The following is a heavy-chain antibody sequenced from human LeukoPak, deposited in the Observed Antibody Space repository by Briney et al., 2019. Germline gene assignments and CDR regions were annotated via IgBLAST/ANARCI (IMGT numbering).Heavy chain of an antibody. CDR1: GFPFSSNA. Sequence: PGGPLSLSCEPSGFPFSSNALSWVRQAPGKGLEWVSAISGSGGSTYYADSVKGRFTISRDNAKNSLYLQMNSLRAEDTAVYYCAREFYDSSGCFDYWGQGTLVTVSS. CDR2: ISGSGGST. D-gene: IGHD3-22*01. J-gene: IGHJ4*02. CDR3: AREFYDSSGCFDY. V-gene: IGHV3-23*01.